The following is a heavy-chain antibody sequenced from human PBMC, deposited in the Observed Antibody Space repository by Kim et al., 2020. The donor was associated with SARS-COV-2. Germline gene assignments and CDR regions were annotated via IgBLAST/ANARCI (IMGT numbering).Heavy chain of an antibody. V-gene: IGHV4-34*01. Sequence: SETLSLTCAVYGGSFSGYYWSWIRRPPGKGLEWIGEINHSGSTNYNPSLKSRVTISVDTSKNQFSLKLSSVTAADTAVYYCARGWTCSGGSCYSPWGQGTLVTVSS. CDR2: INHSGST. D-gene: IGHD2-15*01. CDR3: ARGWTCSGGSCYSP. CDR1: GGSFSGYY. J-gene: IGHJ5*02.